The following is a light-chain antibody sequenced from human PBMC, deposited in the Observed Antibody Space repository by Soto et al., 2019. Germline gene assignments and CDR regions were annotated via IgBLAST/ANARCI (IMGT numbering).Light chain of an antibody. Sequence: SYELTQPHSVSVATGQTARITCGGNNIGSKSVHWYQQKPGQAPVLVVYDDSDRPSGIPERFSGSKSGNTATLTISRVEVGDEADYFCQVWDPSSDPNYVFGTGTKVTVL. CDR3: QVWDPSSDPNYV. CDR2: DDS. J-gene: IGLJ1*01. V-gene: IGLV3-21*02. CDR1: NIGSKS.